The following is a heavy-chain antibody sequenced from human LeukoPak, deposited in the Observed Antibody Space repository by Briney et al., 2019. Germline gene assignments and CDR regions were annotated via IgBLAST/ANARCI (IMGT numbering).Heavy chain of an antibody. CDR3: ARDLVPGYSGYGYFDY. V-gene: IGHV1-18*01. CDR2: ISAYNGNT. CDR1: GYTFTSYG. D-gene: IGHD5-12*01. J-gene: IGHJ4*02. Sequence: ASVKVSCKASGYTFTSYGISWVRQAPGQGLEWMGWISAYNGNTNYAQKLQGRVTMTTDTSTSTAYMELRSLRSDDTAVYYCARDLVPGYSGYGYFDYWGQGTLVTVSS.